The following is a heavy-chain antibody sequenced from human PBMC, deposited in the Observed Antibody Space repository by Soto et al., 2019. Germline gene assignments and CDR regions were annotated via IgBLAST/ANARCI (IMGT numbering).Heavy chain of an antibody. J-gene: IGHJ1*01. V-gene: IGHV3-21*01. Sequence: PGGSLRLSCAVSGFPLEKYGINWVRQAPWKGLEWVSSISFSGDYIYYADSVKGRFTISRDNDRNSLYLQMNRLGVDDTALYFCARAPYTWNREYWGQGNQLTVSS. D-gene: IGHD2-2*02. CDR2: ISFSGDYI. CDR1: GFPLEKYG. CDR3: ARAPYTWNREY.